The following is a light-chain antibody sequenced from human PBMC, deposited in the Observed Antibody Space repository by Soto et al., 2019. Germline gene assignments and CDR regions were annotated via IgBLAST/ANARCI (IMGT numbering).Light chain of an antibody. CDR1: QSISSW. J-gene: IGKJ1*01. Sequence: DIQMTQSPSTLSASVGDRVTITCRASQSISSWLAWYQQKPGKAPKLWIYDASSLESGVPSRLSGSGSGTEFTLTISSLQPEDFATYYCQQYNSYWTFGQGTKVDIK. CDR3: QQYNSYWT. V-gene: IGKV1-5*01. CDR2: DAS.